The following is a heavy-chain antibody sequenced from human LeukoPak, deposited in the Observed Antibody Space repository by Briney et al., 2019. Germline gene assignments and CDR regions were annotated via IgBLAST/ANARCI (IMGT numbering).Heavy chain of an antibody. V-gene: IGHV3-43D*03. Sequence: GGSLRFSCAASGFTFDDYAMHWVRQAPGKGLEWVSLISWDGGSTYYADSVKGRFTISRDNSKNSLYLQMNSLRAEDTALYYCAKDLTGYSSGWYSVDVWGKGTTVTVSS. CDR1: GFTFDDYA. CDR2: ISWDGGST. CDR3: AKDLTGYSSGWYSVDV. D-gene: IGHD6-19*01. J-gene: IGHJ6*04.